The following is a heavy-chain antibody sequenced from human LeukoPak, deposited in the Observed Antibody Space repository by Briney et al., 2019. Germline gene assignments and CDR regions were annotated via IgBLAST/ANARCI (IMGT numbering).Heavy chain of an antibody. CDR3: APPLMTTSYYGMDV. V-gene: IGHV4-59*01. CDR2: IYYSGST. CDR1: GGSISSYY. J-gene: IGHJ6*02. Sequence: SETLSLTCTVSGGSISSYYWSWIRQPPGKGLEGIGYIYYSGSTNYNPSLKSRVTISVDTSKNQFSLKLSSVTPEDTALYYCAPPLMTTSYYGMDVWGHGTTVTVSS. D-gene: IGHD3-16*01.